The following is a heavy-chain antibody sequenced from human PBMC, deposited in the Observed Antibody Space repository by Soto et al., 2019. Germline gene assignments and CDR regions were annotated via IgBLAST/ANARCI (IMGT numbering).Heavy chain of an antibody. Sequence: EVQLVESGGGLVQPGGSLRLSCAASGFTLSSYDIHWLRQATGEGLAWVSGIGSGGDTHYADSVKGRFIISREDGKNSLYLQMNNLRVGDTAVYYCTRKTPPTGMEVWGQGATVTVSS. D-gene: IGHD3-9*01. J-gene: IGHJ6*02. CDR2: IGSGGDT. CDR3: TRKTPPTGMEV. V-gene: IGHV3-13*01. CDR1: GFTLSSYD.